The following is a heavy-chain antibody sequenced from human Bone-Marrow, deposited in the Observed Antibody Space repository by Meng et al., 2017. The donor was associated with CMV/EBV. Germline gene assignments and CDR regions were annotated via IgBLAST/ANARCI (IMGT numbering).Heavy chain of an antibody. CDR3: AVAVAGYYYYGMDV. D-gene: IGHD6-19*01. V-gene: IGHV1-2*02. Sequence: ASVKVSCQASGYTFTGYYMHWVRQAPGQGLEWMGWINPNSGGTNYAQKFQGRVTMTRDTSISTAYMELSRLRSDDTAVYYCAVAVAGYYYYGMDVWGQGTTVTVSS. CDR1: GYTFTGYY. CDR2: INPNSGGT. J-gene: IGHJ6*02.